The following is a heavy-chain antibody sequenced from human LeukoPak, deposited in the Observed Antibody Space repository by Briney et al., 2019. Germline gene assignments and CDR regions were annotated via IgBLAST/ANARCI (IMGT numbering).Heavy chain of an antibody. CDR3: ARAGRSDYYDSSGYYSNWFDP. V-gene: IGHV4-34*01. D-gene: IGHD3-22*01. CDR2: INHSGST. J-gene: IGHJ5*02. CDR1: GGSFSGYY. Sequence: AETLSLTCAVYGGSFSGYYWSWIRQPPGKGLEWIGEINHSGSTNYNPSLKGRVTISVDTSKKQCSLKLSSVTPADTAVYYCARAGRSDYYDSSGYYSNWFDPWGQGTLVTVSS.